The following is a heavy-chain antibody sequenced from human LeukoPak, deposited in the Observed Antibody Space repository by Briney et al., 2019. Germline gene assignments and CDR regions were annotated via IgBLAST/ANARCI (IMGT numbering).Heavy chain of an antibody. CDR1: GITLSNYG. V-gene: IGHV3-23*01. Sequence: GGSLRLSCAVSGITLSNYGMSWVRQAPGKGLKWFAGISDSGGRTNYADSVKGRFTISRDNPKNTLYLQMNSLRAEDTAVYFCAKRGVVIRVILVGFHKEAYYFDSWGQGALVTVSS. J-gene: IGHJ4*02. CDR3: AKRGVVIRVILVGFHKEAYYFDS. D-gene: IGHD3-22*01. CDR2: ISDSGGRT.